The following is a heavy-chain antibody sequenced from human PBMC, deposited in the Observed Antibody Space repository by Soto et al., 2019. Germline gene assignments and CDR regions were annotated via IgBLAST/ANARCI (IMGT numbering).Heavy chain of an antibody. CDR2: INPNSGGT. V-gene: IGHV1-2*02. D-gene: IGHD6-19*01. J-gene: IGHJ6*02. Sequence: GASVKVSCKASGYTFTGYYMHWVRQAPGQGLEWMGWINPNSGGTNYAQKFQGRVTMTRDTSISTAYMELSRLRSDDTAVYYCAREGAGTFHYYYYGMDVWGQGTTVTVSS. CDR1: GYTFTGYY. CDR3: AREGAGTFHYYYYGMDV.